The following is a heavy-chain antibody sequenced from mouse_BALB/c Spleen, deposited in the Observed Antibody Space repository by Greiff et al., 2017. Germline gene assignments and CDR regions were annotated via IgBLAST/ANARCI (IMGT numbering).Heavy chain of an antibody. V-gene: IGHV5-17*02. CDR2: ISSGSSTI. CDR1: GFTFSSFG. D-gene: IGHD3-3*01. Sequence: EVQLVESGGGLVQPGGSRKLSCAASGFTFSSFGMHWVRQAPEKGLEWVAYISSGSSTIYYADTVKGRFTISRDNPKNTLFLQMTSLRSEDTAMYYCARVRGTNYFDYWGQGTTLTVSS. J-gene: IGHJ2*01. CDR3: ARVRGTNYFDY.